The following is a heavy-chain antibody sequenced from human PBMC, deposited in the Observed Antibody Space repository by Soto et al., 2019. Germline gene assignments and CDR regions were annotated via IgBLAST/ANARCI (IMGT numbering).Heavy chain of an antibody. J-gene: IGHJ5*02. Sequence: SETLSLTCAVSGVSITDYYWTWIRQAPGKGLEWIGFVWYTGITNYNPSLKNRVTLAVDMSKNQFSLELRSVTAADTAVYYCARTRAVWFDPWGQGTLVTVSS. CDR1: GVSITDYY. V-gene: IGHV4-59*01. CDR3: ARTRAVWFDP. CDR2: VWYTGIT. D-gene: IGHD6-19*01.